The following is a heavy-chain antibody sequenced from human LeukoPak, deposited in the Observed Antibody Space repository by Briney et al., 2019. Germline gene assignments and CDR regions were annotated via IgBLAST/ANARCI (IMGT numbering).Heavy chain of an antibody. CDR1: GFTYGNYA. D-gene: IGHD3-10*01. CDR2: ISSGGTYE. V-gene: IGHV3-30*01. J-gene: IGHJ4*02. Sequence: GRSLRLSCAASGFTYGNYAMLWVRQASAKGLEWVSLISSGGTYEYYADSVKGRFTISRDNSKNTLYLQLNSLRAEDTAVYYCARDSTYYYDSGSSGPHYFDNWGQGTLVTVSS. CDR3: ARDSTYYYDSGSSGPHYFDN.